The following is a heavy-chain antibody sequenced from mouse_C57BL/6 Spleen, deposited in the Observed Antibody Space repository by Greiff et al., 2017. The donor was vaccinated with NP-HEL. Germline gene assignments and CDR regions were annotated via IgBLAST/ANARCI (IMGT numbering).Heavy chain of an antibody. Sequence: VQLQQPGAELVMPGASVKLSCKASGYTFTSYWLPWVKQRPGPGLEWIGEIDPSDSYTNYNQKFKGKSTLTVDKSSSTAYMQLSSLTSEDSAVYYCARRDYAMDYWGQGTSVTVSS. CDR3: ARRDYAMDY. V-gene: IGHV1-69*01. CDR2: IDPSDSYT. J-gene: IGHJ4*01. CDR1: GYTFTSYW.